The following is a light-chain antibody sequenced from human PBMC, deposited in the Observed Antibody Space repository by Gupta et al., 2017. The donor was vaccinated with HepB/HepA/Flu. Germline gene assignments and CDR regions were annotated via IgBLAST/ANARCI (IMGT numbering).Light chain of an antibody. J-gene: IGLJ1*01. Sequence: QSVLTQPPSVSGAPGQRVTISCTGSSSNIGAGYDVHWYLQLPGTAPKLLIFGNNNRPSGVPDRFAGSNSGTSASLAITGLQAEDEADYYCQSYDSRLSDVFGTGTKVTVL. CDR2: GNN. V-gene: IGLV1-40*01. CDR3: QSYDSRLSDV. CDR1: SSNIGAGYD.